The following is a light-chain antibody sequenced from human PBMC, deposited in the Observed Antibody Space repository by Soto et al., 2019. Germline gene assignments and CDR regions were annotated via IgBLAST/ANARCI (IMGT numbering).Light chain of an antibody. CDR1: ESVSTN. CDR3: QQYNNWPFS. CDR2: GAS. J-gene: IGKJ5*01. Sequence: EIVLTQSPATLSVSPGERVTLSCRASESVSTNLAWYQQKAGQAPRLLIYGASTRATGIPARFSGTGSETDFTLTISGLQSEDSAVYFCQQYNNWPFSFGQGTRLEIK. V-gene: IGKV3-15*01.